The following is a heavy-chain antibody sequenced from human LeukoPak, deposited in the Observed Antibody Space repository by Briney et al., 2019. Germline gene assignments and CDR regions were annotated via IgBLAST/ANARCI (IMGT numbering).Heavy chain of an antibody. Sequence: ASVKVSCKASGYTFTAYYVHWVRQVPGQGLEWMGWITPNSGGTKYAQKFQGRVTMTRDTSISTAYMELSGLRSDDTAVYYCARGFRLSAIEDWFDPWGQGTLVTVSS. CDR2: ITPNSGGT. J-gene: IGHJ5*02. V-gene: IGHV1-2*02. D-gene: IGHD2-2*02. CDR1: GYTFTAYY. CDR3: ARGFRLSAIEDWFDP.